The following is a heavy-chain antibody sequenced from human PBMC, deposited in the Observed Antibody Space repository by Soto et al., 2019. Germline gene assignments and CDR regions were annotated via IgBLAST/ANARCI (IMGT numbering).Heavy chain of an antibody. CDR2: ISAYNVNT. Sequence: ASVKVSCKASGYTFTSYGISWVRQAPGQGLERMGWISAYNVNTNYAQKLQGRVTMTTDTSTSTAYMELRSLRSDDTAVYYCARGSTAMVLYYFDYWGQGTLVTVSS. D-gene: IGHD5-18*01. CDR3: ARGSTAMVLYYFDY. J-gene: IGHJ4*02. V-gene: IGHV1-18*01. CDR1: GYTFTSYG.